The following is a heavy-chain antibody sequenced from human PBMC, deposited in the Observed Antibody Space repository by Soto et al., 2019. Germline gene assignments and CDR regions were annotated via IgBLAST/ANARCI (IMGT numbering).Heavy chain of an antibody. CDR3: ARDRSDSSRADSFDV. J-gene: IGHJ3*01. CDR2: IYRGVST. Sequence: GGSLRLSCAVSGFTVSNTYMSWVRQAPGKGLEWVAVIYRGVSTHYADSVKGRFTISRDDSKNTIYLQMNSLRAEDTAVYYCARDRSDSSRADSFDVWGQGTMVTVPS. V-gene: IGHV3-53*01. D-gene: IGHD6-25*01. CDR1: GFTVSNTY.